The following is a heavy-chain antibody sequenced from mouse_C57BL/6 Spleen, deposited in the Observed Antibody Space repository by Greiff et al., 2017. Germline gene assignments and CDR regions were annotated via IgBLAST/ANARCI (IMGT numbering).Heavy chain of an antibody. CDR3: KGSSGYPFDY. CDR2: IDPENGDT. J-gene: IGHJ2*01. Sequence: EVQLQQSGAELVRPGASVKLSCTASGFNIKDDYMHWVKQRPEQGLEWIGWIDPENGDTEYASKFQGKATITADTSSNTAYLQLSSLTSEDTAVYYCKGSSGYPFDYWGQGTTLTVSS. D-gene: IGHD3-2*02. CDR1: GFNIKDDY. V-gene: IGHV14-4*01.